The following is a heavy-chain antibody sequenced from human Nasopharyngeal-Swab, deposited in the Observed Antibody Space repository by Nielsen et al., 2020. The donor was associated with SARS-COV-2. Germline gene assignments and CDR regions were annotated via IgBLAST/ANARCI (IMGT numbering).Heavy chain of an antibody. D-gene: IGHD3-3*01. CDR1: GFTFSSYS. V-gene: IGHV3-23*01. CDR2: ISGSGDKT. Sequence: GESLKISCAASGFTFSSYSMNWVRQAPGKGLEWVSAISGSGDKTYYADSVKGRFTISRDNSKKTLYLQMNSLRAEDTALYYCARADVLRFLEWFNCGLDVWGQGTTVTVSS. J-gene: IGHJ6*02. CDR3: ARADVLRFLEWFNCGLDV.